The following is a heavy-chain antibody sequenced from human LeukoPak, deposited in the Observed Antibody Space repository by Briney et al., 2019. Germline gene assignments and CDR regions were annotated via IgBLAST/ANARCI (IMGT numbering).Heavy chain of an antibody. CDR2: INHSGST. J-gene: IGHJ6*02. D-gene: IGHD6-6*01. V-gene: IGHV4-34*01. CDR3: ARGIAARRLLYNYGMDV. CDR1: GGSFSGYY. Sequence: SETLSLTCAVYGGSFSGYYWSWIRQPPGKGLEWIGEINHSGSTNYNPSLKSRVTISVDTSKNQFSLKLSSVTAADTAVYYCARGIAARRLLYNYGMDVWGQGTTVTVSS.